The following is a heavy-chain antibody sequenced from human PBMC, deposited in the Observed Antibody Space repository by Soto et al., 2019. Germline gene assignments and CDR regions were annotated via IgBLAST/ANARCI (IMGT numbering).Heavy chain of an antibody. CDR1: GYTFTSYG. CDR2: ISAYNGNT. J-gene: IGHJ4*02. Sequence: ASVKVSCKASGYTFTSYGISWVRQAPGQGLEWMGWISAYNGNTNYAQKLQGRVTMTTDTSTSTAYMELRSLRSDDTAVYYCARAEYGDYGYLYYFDYWGQGTLVTVSS. D-gene: IGHD4-17*01. CDR3: ARAEYGDYGYLYYFDY. V-gene: IGHV1-18*01.